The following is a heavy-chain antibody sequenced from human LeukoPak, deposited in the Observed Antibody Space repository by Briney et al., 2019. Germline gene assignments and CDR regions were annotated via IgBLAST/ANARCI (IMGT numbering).Heavy chain of an antibody. V-gene: IGHV3-21*01. Sequence: PGGSLRLSCAASGFTFSDYSMNWVRQAPGKGLEWVSSISSSGSYIYYADSVKGRFTISRDNAKNSLYLQMNSLRAEDTAVYYCARDYVRNRWGPFDYWGQGTLVTVSS. CDR2: ISSSGSYI. CDR1: GFTFSDYS. CDR3: ARDYVRNRWGPFDY. J-gene: IGHJ4*02. D-gene: IGHD3-10*02.